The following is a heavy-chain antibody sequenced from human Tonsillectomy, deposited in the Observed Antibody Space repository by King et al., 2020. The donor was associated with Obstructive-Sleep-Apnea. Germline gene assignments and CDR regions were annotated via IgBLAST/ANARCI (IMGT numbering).Heavy chain of an antibody. CDR2: IRSDGSNK. CDR3: AKDLQQQVMDV. V-gene: IGHV3-30*02. D-gene: IGHD6-13*01. J-gene: IGHJ6*02. CDR1: GFTFSSYG. Sequence: VQLVESGGGVVQPGRSLRLSCAASGFTFSSYGMHWVRPAPGKGLEWVAFIRSDGSNKYYADSVKGRFTISRDNSKNTLYLQMDSLRAEDTAVYYCAKDLQQQVMDVWGQGTTVTVSS.